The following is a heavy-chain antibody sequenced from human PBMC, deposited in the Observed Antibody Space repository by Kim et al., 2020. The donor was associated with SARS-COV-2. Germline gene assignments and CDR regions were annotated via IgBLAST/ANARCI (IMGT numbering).Heavy chain of an antibody. CDR1: GFTFSNAW. CDR3: NTDLAYRPQSWGVGY. CDR2: IKSKTGGGTT. Sequence: GGSLRLSCAASGFTFSNAWMSWVRQAPGKGLEWVGRIKSKTGGGTTDYAAPVKGRFTIPSDDSKNKLYLQMNSLKTEDTDVYYCNTDLAYRPQSWGVGYWGQGTLVTVSS. J-gene: IGHJ1*01. D-gene: IGHD3-16*01. V-gene: IGHV3-15*01.